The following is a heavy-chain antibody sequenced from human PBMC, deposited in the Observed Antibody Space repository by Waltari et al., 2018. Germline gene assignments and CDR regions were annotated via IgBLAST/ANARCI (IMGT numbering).Heavy chain of an antibody. Sequence: QVQLVQSGGEVKKPGASVKVSCKASGYTFTSYGISWVRKAPGQGLEWMGWISGYNGKAIDAQKVQGRVTMTTDTSTSTVHMELRGLRSDDTAVYYCARSSDEYCSGGSCYLDYWGQGTLVTVSS. J-gene: IGHJ4*02. D-gene: IGHD2-15*01. CDR1: GYTFTSYG. V-gene: IGHV1-18*01. CDR3: ARSSDEYCSGGSCYLDY. CDR2: ISGYNGKA.